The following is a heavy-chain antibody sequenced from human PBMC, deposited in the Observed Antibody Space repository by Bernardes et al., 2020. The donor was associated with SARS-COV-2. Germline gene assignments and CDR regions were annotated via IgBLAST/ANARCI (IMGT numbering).Heavy chain of an antibody. CDR2: IYPDDSDT. V-gene: IGHV5-51*01. D-gene: IGHD5-12*01. CDR1: GYRFNSYW. J-gene: IGHJ4*02. CDR3: AIPYSAGYHNAGFDY. Sequence: GESLKISCKGSGYRFNSYWIGWVRQMSGKGLEWVGFIYPDDSDTRYSPSFQGRVTMSVDKSINTAYLHWSSLEASDTAIYYCAIPYSAGYHNAGFDYWGQGTLVTVSS.